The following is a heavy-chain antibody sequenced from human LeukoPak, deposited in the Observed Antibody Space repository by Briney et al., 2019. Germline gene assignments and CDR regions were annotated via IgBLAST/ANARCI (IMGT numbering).Heavy chain of an antibody. D-gene: IGHD2-21*01. CDR3: AREGGGDYHINGAFDA. V-gene: IGHV3-21*01. Sequence: PGGSLRLSCAASGFSFSSYTMSWVRQAPGKGLEWISCISSRSTHIYYADSVKGRFTISRDNAKNSLYLQMNSLRAEDTAVYYCAREGGGDYHINGAFDAWGQGTVVTVSS. J-gene: IGHJ3*01. CDR1: GFSFSSYT. CDR2: ISSRSTHI.